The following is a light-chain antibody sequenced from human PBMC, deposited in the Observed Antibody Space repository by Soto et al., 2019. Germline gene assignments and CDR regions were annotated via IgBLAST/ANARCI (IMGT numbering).Light chain of an antibody. Sequence: QSVLTQPPSVSGAPGQRVTISCTGSSSNIGAGYDVHWYQQLPGTAPKLLIYGNNNRPSGVPDRFSGSKSGTSASLAVTGLQAEDEADYYCQSYATGLSVLYVFGTGTKRTVL. CDR3: QSYATGLSVLYV. CDR1: SSNIGAGYD. J-gene: IGLJ1*01. CDR2: GNN. V-gene: IGLV1-40*01.